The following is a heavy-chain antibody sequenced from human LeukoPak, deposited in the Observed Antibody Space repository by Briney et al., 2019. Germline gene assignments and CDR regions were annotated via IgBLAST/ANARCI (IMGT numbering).Heavy chain of an antibody. V-gene: IGHV3-64*01. CDR1: GFTFSSYA. D-gene: IGHD5-18*01. J-gene: IGHJ4*02. CDR3: ARAAGHTAMVPTD. CDR2: ISSNGGST. Sequence: GGSLRLSCAAPGFTFSSYAMHWVRQAPGKGLEYVSAISSNGGSTYYANSVKGRFTISRDNSKNTLYLQMGSLRAEDMAVYYCARAAGHTAMVPTDWGQGTLVTVSS.